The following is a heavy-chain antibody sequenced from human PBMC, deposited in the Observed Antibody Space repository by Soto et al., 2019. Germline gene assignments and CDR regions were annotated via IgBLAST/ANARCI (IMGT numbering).Heavy chain of an antibody. CDR1: GGSISGYY. Sequence: PSETLSLTCTVSGGSISGYYWSWIRQPPGKGLEWIGYIYYSGSTNYNPSLTSRVTISVDTSKNQFSLKLSSVTAADTAVYYCARASRLRWLPEHIVVVTANQYYFAYWGQGTLVTVSS. CDR2: IYYSGST. J-gene: IGHJ4*02. V-gene: IGHV4-59*01. CDR3: ARASRLRWLPEHIVVVTANQYYFAY. D-gene: IGHD2-21*02.